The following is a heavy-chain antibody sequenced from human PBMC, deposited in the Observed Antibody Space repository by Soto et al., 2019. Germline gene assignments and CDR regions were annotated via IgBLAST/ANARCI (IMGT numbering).Heavy chain of an antibody. CDR1: GFTFGSYA. CDR3: AKDFRLAVVAVVTENWFDS. D-gene: IGHD2-15*01. V-gene: IGHV3-23*01. J-gene: IGHJ5*01. CDR2: ISGSGGHT. Sequence: EVQLLESGGGVAQPGGSVTLSCEASGFTFGSYAMSWVRQAPGKGLEWVSAISGSGGHTHYSDSVKGRFIISRDNSKNTMSRQLRSRRAEDSAIYYCAKDFRLAVVAVVTENWFDSWGQGTLVTVSS.